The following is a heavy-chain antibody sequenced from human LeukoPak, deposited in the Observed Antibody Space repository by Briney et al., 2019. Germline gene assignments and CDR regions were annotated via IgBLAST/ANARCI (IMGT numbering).Heavy chain of an antibody. V-gene: IGHV4-31*03. Sequence: SETLSLTCTVSGGSISSGGYCWSWIRQHPGKGLEWIGYIYYSGSTYYNPSIKSGVTISVDTSKNQFSLKLSSVTAADTAVYYCARDRCSSTSCYTLGWYFDLWGRGTLVTVSS. CDR2: IYYSGST. J-gene: IGHJ2*01. CDR3: ARDRCSSTSCYTLGWYFDL. D-gene: IGHD2-2*02. CDR1: GGSISSGGYC.